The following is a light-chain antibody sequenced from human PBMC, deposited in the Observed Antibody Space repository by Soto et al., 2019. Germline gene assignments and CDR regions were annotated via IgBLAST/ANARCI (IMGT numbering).Light chain of an antibody. CDR2: LNSDGSH. CDR3: QTWGTGIEVV. V-gene: IGLV4-69*01. Sequence: QPVLTQSPSASASLGASVKLTCTLSSGHSSYAIAWHQQQPEKGPRYLMKLNSDGSHSKGDGIPDRFSGSSSGAERYLTISGLQSEDEADYYCQTWGTGIEVVFGGGTQLTVL. CDR1: SGHSSYA. J-gene: IGLJ2*01.